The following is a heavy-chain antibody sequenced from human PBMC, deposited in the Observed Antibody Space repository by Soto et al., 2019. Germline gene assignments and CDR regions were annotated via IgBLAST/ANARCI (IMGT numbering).Heavy chain of an antibody. Sequence: SETLSLTCTVSGGSISSSSYYWGWIRQPPGKGLEWIGSIYYSGSTYYNPSLKSRVTISVDTSKNQFSLKLSSVTAADTAVYYCASSSPSSGYYISPFYYMDVWGKGTTVTVS. CDR3: ASSSPSSGYYISPFYYMDV. CDR2: IYYSGST. D-gene: IGHD3-3*01. J-gene: IGHJ6*03. V-gene: IGHV4-39*01. CDR1: GGSISSSSYY.